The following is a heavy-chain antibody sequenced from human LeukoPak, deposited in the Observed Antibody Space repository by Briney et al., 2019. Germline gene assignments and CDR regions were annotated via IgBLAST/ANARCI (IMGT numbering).Heavy chain of an antibody. CDR3: ARERIAAADYYFDY. D-gene: IGHD6-13*01. J-gene: IGHJ4*02. Sequence: PGGSLRLSCAASGFTFSSYSMNRVRQAPGKGLEWVSSISSSSSYIYYADSVKGRFTISRDNAKNSLYLQMNSLRAEDTAVYYCARERIAAADYYFDYWGQGTLVTVSS. V-gene: IGHV3-21*01. CDR1: GFTFSSYS. CDR2: ISSSSSYI.